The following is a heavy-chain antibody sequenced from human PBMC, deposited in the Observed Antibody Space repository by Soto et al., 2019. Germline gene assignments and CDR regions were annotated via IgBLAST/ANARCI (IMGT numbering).Heavy chain of an antibody. Sequence: QVQLQESGPGLVKPSGTLSVTCAVSGGSISDSLWWNWVRQPPGKGLEWIGEIYQSGSTHYSPSLKXXVTISXDXSNNLLSLRLTSXTXAXXXXXXXXRPXHDDTGHYFGGLDIWGPGTXVTVSS. CDR3: XRPXHDDTGHYFGGLDI. D-gene: IGHD3-22*01. V-gene: IGHV4-4*02. CDR2: IYQSGST. CDR1: GGSISDSLW. J-gene: IGHJ6*02.